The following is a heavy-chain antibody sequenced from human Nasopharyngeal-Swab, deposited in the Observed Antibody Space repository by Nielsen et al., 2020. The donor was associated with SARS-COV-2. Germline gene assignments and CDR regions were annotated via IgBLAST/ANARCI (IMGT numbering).Heavy chain of an antibody. D-gene: IGHD2-15*01. J-gene: IGHJ1*01. CDR3: ARVGDCSGGSCYSVDFQH. V-gene: IGHV3-48*03. Sequence: GGSLRLSCAASGFTFSSYEMNWVRQAPGKGLEWVSYISSSGSTIYYADSVKGRVTISRDNAKNSLYLQMNSLRAEDTAVYYCARVGDCSGGSCYSVDFQHWGQGTLVTVSS. CDR1: GFTFSSYE. CDR2: ISSSGSTI.